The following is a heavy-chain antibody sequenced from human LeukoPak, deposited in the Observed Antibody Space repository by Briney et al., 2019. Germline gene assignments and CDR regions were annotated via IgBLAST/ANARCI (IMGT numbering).Heavy chain of an antibody. D-gene: IGHD1-1*01. J-gene: IGHJ4*02. CDR3: ARDGNGLFDY. CDR1: GFTFSSYS. V-gene: IGHV3-21*01. Sequence: PGGSLRLSCAASGFTFSSYSRNWVRQAPGKGLEWVSSISSSSSYIYYADSVKGRFTISRDNAKNSLYLQMNSLRAEDTAVYYCARDGNGLFDYWGQGTLVTVSS. CDR2: ISSSSSYI.